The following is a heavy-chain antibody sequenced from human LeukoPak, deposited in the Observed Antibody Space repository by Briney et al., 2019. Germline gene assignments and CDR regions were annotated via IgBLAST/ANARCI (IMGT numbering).Heavy chain of an antibody. D-gene: IGHD3-3*01. CDR1: GSSISSSSYY. CDR2: IYYSGST. V-gene: IGHV4-39*01. CDR3: ASLPVVITIFGVVTPYGMDV. Sequence: SETLSLTCTVSGSSISSSSYYWGWIRQPPGKGLEWIGSIYYSGSTYYNPSLKSRVTISVDTSKNQFSLKLSSVTAADTAVYYCASLPVVITIFGVVTPYGMDVWGQGTTVTVSS. J-gene: IGHJ6*02.